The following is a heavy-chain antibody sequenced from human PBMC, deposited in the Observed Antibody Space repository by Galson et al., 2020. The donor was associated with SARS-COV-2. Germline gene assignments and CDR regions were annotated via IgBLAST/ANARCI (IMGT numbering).Heavy chain of an antibody. J-gene: IGHJ4*02. CDR2: LGGSGSTT. Sequence: GGSLRLSCAASGFTFSAYAMNWVRQAPGKGLEWVSTLGGSGSTTIYADSVKGRFTISRDNSKNTLYLQMNSLKDEDTAVYYCAKDSEAYDFWSSYYRPSKFDSWGQGTLVTVSS. V-gene: IGHV3-23*01. CDR1: GFTFSAYA. D-gene: IGHD3-3*01. CDR3: AKDSEAYDFWSSYYRPSKFDS.